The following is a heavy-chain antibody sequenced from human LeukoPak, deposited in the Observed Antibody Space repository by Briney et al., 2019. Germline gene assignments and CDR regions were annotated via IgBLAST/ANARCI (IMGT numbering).Heavy chain of an antibody. CDR3: ARLRWWYYYMDV. CDR2: INHSGST. D-gene: IGHD4-23*01. Sequence: SETLSLACAVYGGSFSGYYWSWIRQPPGKGLEWIGEINHSGSTNYNPSLKSRVTISVDTSKKQFSLKLSSVTAADTAVYYCARLRWWYYYMDVWGKGTTVTISS. V-gene: IGHV4-34*01. J-gene: IGHJ6*03. CDR1: GGSFSGYY.